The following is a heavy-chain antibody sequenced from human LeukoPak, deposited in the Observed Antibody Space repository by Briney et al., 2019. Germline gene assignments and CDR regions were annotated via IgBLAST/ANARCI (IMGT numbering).Heavy chain of an antibody. CDR3: AKSKPYYYGSGSYYKNPFDY. J-gene: IGHJ4*02. D-gene: IGHD3-10*01. CDR2: ISGSVEST. V-gene: IGHV3-23*01. Sequence: PRGTLRLSRVPSLFILNNYGVNWGPQAPGGGLEWVSAISGSVESTYYTDSVKGRVTTSRDKSQNTLYLQMNSLRAEDTAVYYCAKSKPYYYGSGSYYKNPFDYWGQGTLVTVSS. CDR1: LFILNNYG.